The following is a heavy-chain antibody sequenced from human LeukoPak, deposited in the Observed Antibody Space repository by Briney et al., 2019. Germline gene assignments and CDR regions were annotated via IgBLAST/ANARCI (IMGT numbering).Heavy chain of an antibody. Sequence: GGSLRLSCAASRFTFSSYAMHWVRQTPGKGLEWVANIKQDGSEKYYVDSVKGRFTISRDNAKNSLYLQMNSLRAEDTAVYYCARKNGLDYWGQGTLVTVSS. CDR1: RFTFSSYA. CDR3: ARKNGLDY. CDR2: IKQDGSEK. J-gene: IGHJ4*02. V-gene: IGHV3-7*01.